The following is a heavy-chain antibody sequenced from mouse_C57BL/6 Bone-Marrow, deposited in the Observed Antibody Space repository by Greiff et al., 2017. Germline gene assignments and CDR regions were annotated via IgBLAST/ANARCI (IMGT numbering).Heavy chain of an antibody. CDR3: ARSYYGSSNWYFDV. Sequence: VKLMESGPELVKPGASVKLSCKASGYTFTSYDINWVKQRPGQGLEWIGWIYPRDGSTKYNEKFKGKAKLTVDTSSSTAYMDLHSLTPEDSAVYFCARSYYGSSNWYFDVWGTGTTVTVSS. CDR1: GYTFTSYD. J-gene: IGHJ1*03. D-gene: IGHD1-1*01. V-gene: IGHV1-85*01. CDR2: IYPRDGST.